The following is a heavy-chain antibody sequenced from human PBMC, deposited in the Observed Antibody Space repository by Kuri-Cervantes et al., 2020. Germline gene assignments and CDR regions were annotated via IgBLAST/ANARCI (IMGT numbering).Heavy chain of an antibody. CDR1: GFTFSSYG. Sequence: GESLKISCAASGFTFSSYGMHWVRQAPGKGLEWVSSISSSSSYIYYADSVKGRFTISRDNAKNSLYLQMNSLRAEDTAVYYCARGRQRLLYYWGQGTLVTVSS. D-gene: IGHD6-25*01. V-gene: IGHV3-21*01. CDR3: ARGRQRLLYY. J-gene: IGHJ4*02. CDR2: ISSSSSYI.